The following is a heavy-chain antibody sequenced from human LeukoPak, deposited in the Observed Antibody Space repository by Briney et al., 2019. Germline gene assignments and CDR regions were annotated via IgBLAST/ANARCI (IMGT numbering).Heavy chain of an antibody. CDR3: ARDLHYYDSSGPVDY. CDR2: ISGSGGST. J-gene: IGHJ4*02. Sequence: TGGSLRLSCAASGFTFSSYGMHWVRQAPGKGLEWVSAISGSGGSTYYADSVKGRFTISRDNSKNTLYLQMNSLRAEDTAVYYCARDLHYYDSSGPVDYWGQGTLVTVSS. V-gene: IGHV3-23*01. CDR1: GFTFSSYG. D-gene: IGHD3-22*01.